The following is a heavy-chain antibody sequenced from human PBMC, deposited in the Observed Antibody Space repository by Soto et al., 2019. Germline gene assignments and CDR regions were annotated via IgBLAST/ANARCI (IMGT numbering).Heavy chain of an antibody. J-gene: IGHJ6*04. CDR3: ARGVTIFGMDV. D-gene: IGHD3-3*01. Sequence: SETLSLTCTVSGGSISSSSYYWGWIRQPPGKGLEWIGYIYYSGSTNYNPSLKSRVTISVDTSKNQFSLKLSSVTAADTAVYYCARGVTIFGMDVWGKGTTVTVSS. CDR1: GGSISSSSYY. CDR2: IYYSGST. V-gene: IGHV4-39*07.